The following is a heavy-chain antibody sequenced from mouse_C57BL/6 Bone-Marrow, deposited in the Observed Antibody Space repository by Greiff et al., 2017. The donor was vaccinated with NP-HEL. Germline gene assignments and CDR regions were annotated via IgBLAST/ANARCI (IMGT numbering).Heavy chain of an antibody. CDR2: ISSGGSYT. V-gene: IGHV5-6*02. CDR1: GFTFSSYG. J-gene: IGHJ1*03. D-gene: IGHD1-1*01. Sequence: EVMLVESGGDLVKPGGSLKLSCAASGFTFSSYGMSWVRQTPDKRLEWVATISSGGSYTYYPDSVKGRFTISRDNAKNTLYLHMSSLKSEDTAMYYCARRYYYGSSSYWYFDVWGTGTTVTVSS. CDR3: ARRYYYGSSSYWYFDV.